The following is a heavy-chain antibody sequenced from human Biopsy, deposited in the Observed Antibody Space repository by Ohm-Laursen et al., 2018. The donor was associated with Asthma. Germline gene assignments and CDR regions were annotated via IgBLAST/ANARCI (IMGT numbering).Heavy chain of an antibody. J-gene: IGHJ6*02. Sequence: SETLSLTCTVSGGSVSTGSYYWSWIRQPPGKGLEWLGYIYYTGSDNYNPSLKSRVTISVDTSKNQFSLRLNSVTAADMAVYYCARGPNYHGSGRAPIGMDVWGQGTTVTVSS. CDR3: ARGPNYHGSGRAPIGMDV. CDR2: IYYTGSD. CDR1: GGSVSTGSYY. D-gene: IGHD3-10*01. V-gene: IGHV4-61*01.